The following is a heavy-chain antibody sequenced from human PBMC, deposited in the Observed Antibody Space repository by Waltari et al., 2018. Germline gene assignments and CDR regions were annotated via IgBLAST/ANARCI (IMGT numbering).Heavy chain of an antibody. D-gene: IGHD7-27*01. J-gene: IGHJ4*02. V-gene: IGHV3-23*01. CDR2: ISDAGGII. CDR3: ARGSGVDS. Sequence: EVQLLESGGGLVQPGGSLRLSCADYGFSFSTYVMNWVRQAPGKGLEWVSSISDAGGIINYADSVKGRFTISRDNSKNTLYLQMNSLRVEDTAVYYCARGSGVDSWGQGTLVTVSS. CDR1: GFSFSTYV.